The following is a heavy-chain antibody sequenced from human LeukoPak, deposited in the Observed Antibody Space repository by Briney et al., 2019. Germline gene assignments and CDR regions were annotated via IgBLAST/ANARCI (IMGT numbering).Heavy chain of an antibody. CDR1: GYTFTGNH. D-gene: IGHD6-19*01. J-gene: IGHJ4*02. CDR3: ARVASSGWYYFDY. Sequence: ASVKVSCKASGYTFTGNHVHWVRQAPGQGLEWMGWMDPNSGSAGYAQKFQGRVTMTWNASISTAYMELSSLRSEDTAVYYCARVASSGWYYFDYWGQGTLVTVSS. CDR2: MDPNSGSA. V-gene: IGHV1-8*02.